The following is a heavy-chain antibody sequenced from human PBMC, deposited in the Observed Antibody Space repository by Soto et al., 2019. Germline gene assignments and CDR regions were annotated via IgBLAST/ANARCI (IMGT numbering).Heavy chain of an antibody. Sequence: QVQLQESGPGLVKPSETLSLTCIVSGSSISSFYWSWLRQPPGKGLEWIGNIYYSGSTNYNPSLKSRVTISVDTAKKQFSLRLYSVTAADTAVYYCSRVGGYYGDYPNFDYWGQGARVTVSS. D-gene: IGHD4-17*01. J-gene: IGHJ4*02. CDR2: IYYSGST. V-gene: IGHV4-59*01. CDR1: GSSISSFY. CDR3: SRVGGYYGDYPNFDY.